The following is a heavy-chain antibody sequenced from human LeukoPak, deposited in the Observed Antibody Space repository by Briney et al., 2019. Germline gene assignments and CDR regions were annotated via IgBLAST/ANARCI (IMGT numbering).Heavy chain of an antibody. D-gene: IGHD2-21*02. V-gene: IGHV4-34*01. CDR3: ARGGVVTAIDY. CDR2: INHSGST. J-gene: IGHJ4*02. Sequence: SETLSLTCAVYGGSFSGYYWSWIRQPPGKGLEWIGEINHSGSTNYNPSLKSRVTISVDTSRNQFPLKLSSVTAADTAVYYCARGGVVTAIDYWGQGTLVTVSS. CDR1: GGSFSGYY.